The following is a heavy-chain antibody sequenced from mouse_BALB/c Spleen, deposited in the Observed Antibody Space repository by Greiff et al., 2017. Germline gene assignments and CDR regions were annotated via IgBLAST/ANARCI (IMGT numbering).Heavy chain of an antibody. J-gene: IGHJ1*01. Sequence: VQLQQSGPELMKPGASVKISCKASGYSFTSYYMHWVKQSHGKSLEWIGYIDPFNGGTSYNQKFKGKATLTVDKSSSTAYMHLSSLTSEDSAVYYYASPRYWYFDVWGAGTTVTVSS. CDR3: ASPRYWYFDV. CDR1: GYSFTSYY. V-gene: IGHV1S135*01. CDR2: IDPFNGGT.